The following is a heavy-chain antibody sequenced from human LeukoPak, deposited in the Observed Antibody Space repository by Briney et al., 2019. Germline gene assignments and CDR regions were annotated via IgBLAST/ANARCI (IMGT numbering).Heavy chain of an antibody. Sequence: GGSLRLSCAASGFTFSSARMHWVRQAPGKGLVWVSRINSDGSTTSYADSVKGRFTISRDNAKNTLYLQMNSLRAEDTAVYYCARDLTGNVLDYWGQGTLVTISS. D-gene: IGHD3-10*01. J-gene: IGHJ4*02. CDR3: ARDLTGNVLDY. V-gene: IGHV3-74*01. CDR2: INSDGSTT. CDR1: GFTFSSAR.